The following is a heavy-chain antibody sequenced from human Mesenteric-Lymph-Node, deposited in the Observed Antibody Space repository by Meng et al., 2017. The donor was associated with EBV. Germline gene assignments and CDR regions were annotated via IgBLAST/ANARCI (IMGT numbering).Heavy chain of an antibody. J-gene: IGHJ4*02. V-gene: IGHV3-30*04. Sequence: QVPLVESGGGVVQPGRSLRLSCAASGFTFGNFALHWVRQAPGKGLEWVTVISYDGGNQYYADSVKGRFIISRDNSKNTLFLQMNSLRGDDTAVYYCARSDCSSVTCPQDYWGQGTLVTVSS. CDR2: ISYDGGNQ. CDR3: ARSDCSSVTCPQDY. D-gene: IGHD2-2*01. CDR1: GFTFGNFA.